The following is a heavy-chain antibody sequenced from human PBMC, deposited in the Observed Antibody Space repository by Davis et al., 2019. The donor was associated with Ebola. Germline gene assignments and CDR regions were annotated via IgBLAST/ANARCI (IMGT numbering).Heavy chain of an antibody. CDR2: ISWNSGSI. Sequence: SLKISCAASGFTFDDYAMHWVRQAPGKGLEWVSGISWNSGSIGYADSVKGRFTISRDNAKNSLYLQMNSLRAEDTALYYCAKFTYTIKGINYYYYGMDVWGQGTTVTVSS. CDR1: GFTFDDYA. V-gene: IGHV3-9*01. D-gene: IGHD5-12*01. CDR3: AKFTYTIKGINYYYYGMDV. J-gene: IGHJ6*02.